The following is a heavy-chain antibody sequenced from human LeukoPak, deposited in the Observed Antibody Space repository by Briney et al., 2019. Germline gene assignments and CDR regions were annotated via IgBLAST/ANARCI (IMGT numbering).Heavy chain of an antibody. V-gene: IGHV3-23*01. CDR2: ISGSGDST. CDR1: GFTFSNYA. J-gene: IGHJ6*03. CDR3: AKDRRSNGSGSPSGYMDV. D-gene: IGHD3-10*01. Sequence: GLSLRLSCAASGFTFSNYALSWVRQAPGKGLEWVSAISGSGDSTYYADSVKGRFTISRDNSKNTLYLQMTSLRAEDTAIYYCAKDRRSNGSGSPSGYMDVWGKGTTVTVSS.